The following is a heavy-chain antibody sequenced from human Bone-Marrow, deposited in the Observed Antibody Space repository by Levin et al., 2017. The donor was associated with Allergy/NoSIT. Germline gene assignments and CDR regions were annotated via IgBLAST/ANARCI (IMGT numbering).Heavy chain of an antibody. CDR2: INPNSGGT. Sequence: GESLKISCKASGYTFTGYYMHWVRQAPGQGLEWMGRINPNSGGTNYAQTFQGRVTMTRDTSISTAYMELSRLRSDDTAVYYCARAPPTYCSGGSCYSLFTNWFDPWGQGTLVTVSS. J-gene: IGHJ5*02. D-gene: IGHD2-15*01. CDR1: GYTFTGYY. CDR3: ARAPPTYCSGGSCYSLFTNWFDP. V-gene: IGHV1-2*06.